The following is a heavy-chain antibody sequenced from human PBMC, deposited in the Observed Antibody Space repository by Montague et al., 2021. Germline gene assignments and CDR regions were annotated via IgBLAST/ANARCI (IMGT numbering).Heavy chain of an antibody. CDR3: ARALAARWWFDP. Sequence: SETLSLTCTISGGSIRSYYWNWIRQPPGKGLEWIGYIYYSGSTNYNPSLKSRVNISLDTSNYQFSLNLRSVTAADTAVYYCARALAARWWFDPWGPGTLVTVSS. V-gene: IGHV4-59*01. J-gene: IGHJ5*02. D-gene: IGHD6-6*01. CDR2: IYYSGST. CDR1: GGSIRSYY.